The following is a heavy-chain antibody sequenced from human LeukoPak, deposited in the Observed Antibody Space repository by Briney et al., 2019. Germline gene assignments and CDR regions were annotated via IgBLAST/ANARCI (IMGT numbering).Heavy chain of an antibody. D-gene: IGHD5-24*01. CDR3: TRVGYIDEGIDY. CDR1: GFPFSSYG. Sequence: GGSLRLSCVASGFPFSSYGMTWVRQAPGKGLEWVANIKQDGSKKSYVDSVKGRFTISRDNAKNSLYLQMNSLRAEDTAIYYCTRVGYIDEGIDYWGQGTLVTVSS. J-gene: IGHJ4*02. V-gene: IGHV3-7*04. CDR2: IKQDGSKK.